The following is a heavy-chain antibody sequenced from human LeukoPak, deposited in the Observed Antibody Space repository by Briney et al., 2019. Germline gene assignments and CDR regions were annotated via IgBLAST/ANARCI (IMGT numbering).Heavy chain of an antibody. Sequence: ASVKVSCKASGYTFTSYGISWVRQAPGQGLEWMGWISAYNGNTNYAQKFQGRLTMTTDTSASTAYMELRSLGSDDTAVYYCARGYGDHDAFDIWGQGTMVTVSS. CDR2: ISAYNGNT. CDR1: GYTFTSYG. D-gene: IGHD4-17*01. CDR3: ARGYGDHDAFDI. J-gene: IGHJ3*02. V-gene: IGHV1-18*01.